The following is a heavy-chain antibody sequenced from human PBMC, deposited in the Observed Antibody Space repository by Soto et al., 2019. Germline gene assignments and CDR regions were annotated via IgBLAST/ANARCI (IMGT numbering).Heavy chain of an antibody. J-gene: IGHJ6*02. V-gene: IGHV3-23*01. Sequence: GGSLRLSCAASGFTSSSCAMGWVRQAPGKGLEWVSDIIDSGGSTYYADSVKGRFTISRDNSKSTLYLQMNSLRAEDTALYYCAKGRSYYYYYGVDVWGQGTTVNVSS. CDR1: GFTSSSCA. CDR3: AKGRSYYYYYGVDV. CDR2: IIDSGGST.